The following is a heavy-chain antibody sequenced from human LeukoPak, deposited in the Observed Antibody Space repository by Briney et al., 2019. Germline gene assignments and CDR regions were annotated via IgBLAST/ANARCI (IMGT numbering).Heavy chain of an antibody. Sequence: ASVKVSFTASGYTFTVYYVHWVRQAPGQGVEWMGWINPNSGDTNYAQKFQGRVTMTRDTAISTAYMEVSRLTSDDTAVYYCARSYGSGSYYLKWGQGTLVTVSS. CDR2: INPNSGDT. D-gene: IGHD3-10*01. CDR3: ARSYGSGSYYLK. V-gene: IGHV1-2*02. CDR1: GYTFTVYY. J-gene: IGHJ4*02.